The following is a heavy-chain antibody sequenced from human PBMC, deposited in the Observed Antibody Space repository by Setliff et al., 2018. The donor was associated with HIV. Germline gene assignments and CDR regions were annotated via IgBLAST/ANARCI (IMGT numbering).Heavy chain of an antibody. Sequence: KTGGSLRLSCAASGFTFSSYSMNWVRQAPGKGLEWVSSISSSSSYIYYADSVKGRFTISRDNTKNSLSLQMNILRAEDTAVYYCARDDSRTAFDIWGQGTLVTVSS. CDR2: ISSSSSYI. CDR1: GFTFSSYS. V-gene: IGHV3-21*01. D-gene: IGHD3-22*01. J-gene: IGHJ3*02. CDR3: ARDDSRTAFDI.